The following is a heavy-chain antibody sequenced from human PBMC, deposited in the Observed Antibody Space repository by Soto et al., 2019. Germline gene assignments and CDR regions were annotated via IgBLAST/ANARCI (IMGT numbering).Heavy chain of an antibody. J-gene: IGHJ4*02. CDR1: GFTFSSYA. D-gene: IGHD5-18*01. Sequence: EVQLLESGGGLVQPGGSLRLSCAASGFTFSSYAMSWVRQAPGQGLEWVSAISGSGGSTYYADSVKGRFTISRDNSKNTLYLQMNSLRAEDTAVYYCAKDVEADTAMATALDYWGQGTLVTVSS. CDR3: AKDVEADTAMATALDY. V-gene: IGHV3-23*01. CDR2: ISGSGGST.